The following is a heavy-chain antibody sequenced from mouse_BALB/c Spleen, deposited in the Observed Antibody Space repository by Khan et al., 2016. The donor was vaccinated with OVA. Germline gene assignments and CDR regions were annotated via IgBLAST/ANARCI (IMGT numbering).Heavy chain of an antibody. Sequence: EVKLLESGPGLVKPSQSLSLTCTVTSYSITTDYAWNWIRQFPGSKLEWMGHISYSGNTKYNPSLKSRISITRDTSKNQFFLQLKSVTTEDTARYDCARIYGGDFDYWGQGTTLTVSS. J-gene: IGHJ2*01. V-gene: IGHV3-2*02. CDR2: ISYSGNT. D-gene: IGHD1-1*01. CDR3: ARIYGGDFDY. CDR1: SYSITTDYA.